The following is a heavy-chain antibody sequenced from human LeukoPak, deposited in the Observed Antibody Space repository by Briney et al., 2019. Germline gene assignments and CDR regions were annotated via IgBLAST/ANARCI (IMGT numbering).Heavy chain of an antibody. J-gene: IGHJ6*03. V-gene: IGHV3-7*01. CDR2: IKQDGSEK. CDR3: ASIYYYGSGSFRYMDV. CDR1: GFTFSSYW. Sequence: PGGSLRLSCAASGFTFSSYWMSWVRQAPGKGLEWVANIKQDGSEKYYVDSVKGRFTISRDNAKNSLYLQMNCLRAEDTAVYYCASIYYYGSGSFRYMDVWGKGTTVTVSS. D-gene: IGHD3-10*01.